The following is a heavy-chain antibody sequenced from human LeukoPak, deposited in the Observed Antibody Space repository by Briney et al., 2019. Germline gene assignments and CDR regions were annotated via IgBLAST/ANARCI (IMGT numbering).Heavy chain of an antibody. V-gene: IGHV3-23*01. Sequence: GGSLRLSCAASGFTFSSYAMSWVRQAPGKGLEWVSAISGSGGSTYYADSVKGRFTISRDNSKNTLYLQMNSLRAEDTAVYYCAKDPGGSGWYLYFDYWGQGTQVTVSS. CDR3: AKDPGGSGWYLYFDY. J-gene: IGHJ4*02. D-gene: IGHD6-19*01. CDR1: GFTFSSYA. CDR2: ISGSGGST.